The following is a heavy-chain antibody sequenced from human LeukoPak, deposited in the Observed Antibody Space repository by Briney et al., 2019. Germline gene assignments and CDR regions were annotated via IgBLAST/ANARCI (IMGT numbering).Heavy chain of an antibody. CDR1: GYTFTGYY. J-gene: IGHJ6*03. V-gene: IGHV1-2*02. CDR2: INPNSGGT. Sequence: ASVKVSCKASGYTFTGYYMHWVRQAPGQGLEWMGWINPNSGGTNYAQKFQGRVTMTRDTSISTAYTELSRLRSDDTAVYYCARDGSGSLPQYYYYYYMDVWGKGATVTVSS. CDR3: ARDGSGSLPQYYYYYYMDV. D-gene: IGHD3-10*01.